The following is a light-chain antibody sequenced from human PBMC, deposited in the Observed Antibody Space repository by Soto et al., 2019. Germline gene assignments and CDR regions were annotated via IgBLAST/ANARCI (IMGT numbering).Light chain of an antibody. J-gene: IGKJ1*01. CDR3: QQYGNSPWT. CDR2: GAS. V-gene: IGKV3-20*01. CDR1: QSVSGGN. Sequence: EIVLTQSPGTLSLSPGERATLSCRASQSVSGGNVAWYQQKPGKAPRRLIYGASNRATGIPDRFSGSGSGTDFTLTISRLEPEDFAVFYCQQYGNSPWTFGQGTKVDIK.